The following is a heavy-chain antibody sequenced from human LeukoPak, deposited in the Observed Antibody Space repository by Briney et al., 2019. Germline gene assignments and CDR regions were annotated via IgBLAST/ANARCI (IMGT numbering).Heavy chain of an antibody. D-gene: IGHD6-13*01. CDR1: GFTFSSYG. J-gene: IGHJ4*02. CDR3: AKDPNSSSWYRGLDYFDY. CDR2: IRYDGSNK. V-gene: IGHV3-30*02. Sequence: GGSLRLSCAASGFTFSSYGMHWVRQAPGKGLEWVAFIRYDGSNKYYADSVKGRFTISRDNSKNTLYLQMNSLRAEDTAVYYCAKDPNSSSWYRGLDYFDYWGQGTLVTVSS.